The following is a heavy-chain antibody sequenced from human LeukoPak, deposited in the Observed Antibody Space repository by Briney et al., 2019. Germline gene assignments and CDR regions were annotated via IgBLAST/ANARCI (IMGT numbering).Heavy chain of an antibody. CDR2: INTDGSST. J-gene: IGHJ1*01. Sequence: GGSLRLSCVGSGFTFSNYRMSWVRQAPGKGLVWVSRINTDGSSTNYADSVKGRFTISRDNAKNTVYLQMNSLRADDTAVYYCAAYDNSGYSKKYFQHWGQGTLVTVSS. CDR1: GFTFSNYR. CDR3: AAYDNSGYSKKYFQH. V-gene: IGHV3-74*01. D-gene: IGHD3-22*01.